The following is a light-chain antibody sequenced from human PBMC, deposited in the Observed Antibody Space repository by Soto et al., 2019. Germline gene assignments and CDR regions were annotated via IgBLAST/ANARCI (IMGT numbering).Light chain of an antibody. V-gene: IGLV2-23*02. CDR2: EVS. CDR1: SSNVGSYNL. J-gene: IGLJ1*01. CDR3: CSYAGSYTYV. Sequence: QSVPTQPASVSGSPGQSITISCTGTSSNVGSYNLVSWYQQHPGKAPKLMIYEVSKRPSGVSNRFSGSKSGNTASLTISGLQAEDEADYHCCSYAGSYTYVFGPGTKVTV.